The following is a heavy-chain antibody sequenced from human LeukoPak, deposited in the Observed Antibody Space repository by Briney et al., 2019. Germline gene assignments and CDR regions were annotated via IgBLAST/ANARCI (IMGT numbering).Heavy chain of an antibody. J-gene: IGHJ5*02. D-gene: IGHD3-22*01. CDR1: GYTFTSYG. CDR2: ISAYNGNT. V-gene: IGHV1-18*01. CDR3: ARGLDYYYDSSGYYYWFDP. Sequence: ASVKVSCKASGYTFTSYGISWVRQAPGQGLEWMGWISAYNGNTNYAQKLQGRVTTTTDTSTSTAYMELRSLRSDDTAVYYCARGLDYYYDSSGYYYWFDPWGQGTLVTVSS.